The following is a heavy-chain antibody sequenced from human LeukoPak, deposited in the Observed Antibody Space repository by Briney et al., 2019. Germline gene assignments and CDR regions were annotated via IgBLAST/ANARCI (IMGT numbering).Heavy chain of an antibody. CDR2: IWYDGSNK. D-gene: IGHD6-13*01. V-gene: IGHV3-33*08. J-gene: IGHJ4*02. Sequence: GGSLRLSCAASGFTFSSYAMSWVRQAPGKGLEWVAVIWYDGSNKYYADSVKGRFTISRDNSKNTLYLQMNSLRAEDTAVYYCASEAELGWYYFDYWGQGTLVTVSS. CDR3: ASEAELGWYYFDY. CDR1: GFTFSSYA.